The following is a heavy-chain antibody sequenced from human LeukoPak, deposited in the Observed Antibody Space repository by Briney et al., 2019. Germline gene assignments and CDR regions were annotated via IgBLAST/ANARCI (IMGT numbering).Heavy chain of an antibody. CDR3: ARETITTAGAFDI. CDR2: IYSGSRT. J-gene: IGHJ3*02. D-gene: IGHD1/OR15-1a*01. Sequence: PGGSLRLSCAASGFTVSSNYMSWVRQAPGKGLEWASVIYSGSRTYYADSVKGRFTISRDNSKNTVYIQMNSLRAEDTAVYYCARETITTAGAFDIWGQGTMVTVSS. CDR1: GFTVSSNY. V-gene: IGHV3-66*01.